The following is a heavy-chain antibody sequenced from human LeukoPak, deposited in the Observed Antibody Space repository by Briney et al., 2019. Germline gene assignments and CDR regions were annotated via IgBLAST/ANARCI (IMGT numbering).Heavy chain of an antibody. J-gene: IGHJ5*02. Sequence: GGSLRLSCAASGFTFSSYEMNWVRQAPGKGLEWVSYISSSGSTIYYADSVKGRFTISRDNAKNSLYLQMNSLRAEDAAVYYCARDLGQYYDTSDNWFDPWGQGTLVTVSS. CDR1: GFTFSSYE. D-gene: IGHD3-22*01. CDR3: ARDLGQYYDTSDNWFDP. CDR2: ISSSGSTI. V-gene: IGHV3-48*03.